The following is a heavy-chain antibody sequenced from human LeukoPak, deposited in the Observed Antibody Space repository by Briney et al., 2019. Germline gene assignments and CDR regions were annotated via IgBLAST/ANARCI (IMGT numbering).Heavy chain of an antibody. D-gene: IGHD3-10*01. CDR3: VGGPRFGELLGYYYYGMDV. Sequence: GASVKVSCKASGGTFSSYAISWVRQAPGQGPEWMGGIIPIFGTANYAQKFQGRVTITAGESTSTAYMELSSLRSEDTAVYYCVGGPRFGELLGYYYYGMDVWGQGTTVTVSS. V-gene: IGHV1-69*13. CDR2: IIPIFGTA. J-gene: IGHJ6*02. CDR1: GGTFSSYA.